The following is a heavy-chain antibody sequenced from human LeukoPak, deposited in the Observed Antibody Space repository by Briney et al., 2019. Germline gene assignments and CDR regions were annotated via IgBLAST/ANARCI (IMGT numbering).Heavy chain of an antibody. Sequence: GGSLRLSCAAFGFTFSSYSKNWVRLAPGKGLEWVSSISSSSSYIYYADSVKGRFTISRDNAKNSLYLQMNSLRAEDTAVYYCARDPLGYCSSTSCYLFDYWGQGTLVTVSS. CDR1: GFTFSSYS. V-gene: IGHV3-21*01. J-gene: IGHJ4*02. CDR3: ARDPLGYCSSTSCYLFDY. CDR2: ISSSSSYI. D-gene: IGHD2-2*01.